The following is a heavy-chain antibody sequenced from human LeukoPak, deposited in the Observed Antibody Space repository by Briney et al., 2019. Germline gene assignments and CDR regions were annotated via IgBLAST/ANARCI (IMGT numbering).Heavy chain of an antibody. V-gene: IGHV7-4-1*02. D-gene: IGHD4-23*01. CDR3: ARREYGGNSVTAEYFQH. J-gene: IGHJ1*01. CDR1: GYTFTSYA. Sequence: ASVKVSCKASGYTFTSYAMNWVRQALGQGLEWMGWINTNTGNPTYAQGFTGRFVFSLDTSVSTAYLQISSLKAEDTAVYYCARREYGGNSVTAEYFQHWGQGTLVTVSS. CDR2: INTNTGNP.